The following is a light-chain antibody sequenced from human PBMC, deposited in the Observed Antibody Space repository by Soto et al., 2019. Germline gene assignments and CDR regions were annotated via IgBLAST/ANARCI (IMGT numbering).Light chain of an antibody. V-gene: IGKV1-39*01. CDR1: QSINNY. J-gene: IGKJ4*01. CDR3: QQSYSSPLT. CDR2: SAS. Sequence: DVQMTQSPSSLSASVGDTVTITCRASQSINNYLNWYEQKPGEAPKLLMYSASTLQSGVPSRFSGSGTGTDFTLTITSLQPEDFAVYYCQQSYSSPLTLGGGTKVEI.